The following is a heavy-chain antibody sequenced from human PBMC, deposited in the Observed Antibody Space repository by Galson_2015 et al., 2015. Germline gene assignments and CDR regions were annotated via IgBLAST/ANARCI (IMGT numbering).Heavy chain of an antibody. Sequence: SLRLSCAASGFTFSSYAMSWVRQAPGKGLEWVSAISGSGGSTYYADSVKGRFTISRDNSKNTLYLQMNSLRAEDTAVYYCAKDHGMDDFYYYGMDVWGQGTTVTVSS. J-gene: IGHJ6*02. CDR3: AKDHGMDDFYYYGMDV. CDR2: ISGSGGST. D-gene: IGHD3-3*01. CDR1: GFTFSSYA. V-gene: IGHV3-23*01.